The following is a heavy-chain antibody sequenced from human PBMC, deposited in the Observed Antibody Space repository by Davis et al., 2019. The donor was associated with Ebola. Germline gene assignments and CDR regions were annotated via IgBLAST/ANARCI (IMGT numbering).Heavy chain of an antibody. CDR1: GFTFSSYA. Sequence: GGSLRLSCAASGFTFSSYAMSWVRQAPGKGLEWVAVISYDGSNKYSADSVKGRFTISRDTSTVYLQMNSLRVEDTAVYYCAKIEAYGSGNYFEYWGQGTLVTISS. V-gene: IGHV3-30*18. CDR3: AKIEAYGSGNYFEY. CDR2: ISYDGSNK. D-gene: IGHD3-10*01. J-gene: IGHJ4*02.